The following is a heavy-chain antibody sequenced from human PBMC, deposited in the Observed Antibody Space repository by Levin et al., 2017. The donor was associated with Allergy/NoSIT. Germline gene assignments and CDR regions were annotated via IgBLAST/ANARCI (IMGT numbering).Heavy chain of an antibody. CDR3: ATLAGGSSRYFEWTRYYFDY. D-gene: IGHD6-13*01. J-gene: IGHJ4*02. V-gene: IGHV5-51*01. Sequence: LGESLKISCKGSGYSFTSYWIGWVRQMPGKGLEWMGIIYPGDSDTRYSPSFQGQVTISADKSISTAYLQWSSLKASDTAMYYCATLAGGSSRYFEWTRYYFDYWGQGTLVTVSS. CDR2: IYPGDSDT. CDR1: GYSFTSYW.